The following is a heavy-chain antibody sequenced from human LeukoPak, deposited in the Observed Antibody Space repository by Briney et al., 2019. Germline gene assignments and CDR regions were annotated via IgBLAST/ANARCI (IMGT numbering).Heavy chain of an antibody. J-gene: IGHJ4*02. D-gene: IGHD3-3*01. CDR2: LSGSGAGT. CDR3: AKAELGVDTFFDY. Sequence: GGSLRLSCAASGFTFSTYALHWVRQAPGRGLEWVATLSGSGAGTYYSDSVQGRFTISRDNSKRTLFLQMNSLRAEDTAFYYCAKAELGVDTFFDYWGQGTLVTVSS. V-gene: IGHV3-23*01. CDR1: GFTFSTYA.